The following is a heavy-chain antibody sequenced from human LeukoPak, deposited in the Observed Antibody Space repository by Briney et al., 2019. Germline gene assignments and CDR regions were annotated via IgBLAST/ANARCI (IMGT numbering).Heavy chain of an antibody. V-gene: IGHV3-30*04. J-gene: IGHJ5*02. CDR1: GFTFSSYA. CDR3: ARGSSTGTLSLWFDP. D-gene: IGHD1-14*01. Sequence: GGSLRLSCAASGFTFSSYAMHWVRQAPGKGLEWVAIISYDGSNKYYADSVKGRFTISRDNSKNTLYLQMNSLRAEDTAVYYCARGSSTGTLSLWFDPWGQGTLVTVSS. CDR2: ISYDGSNK.